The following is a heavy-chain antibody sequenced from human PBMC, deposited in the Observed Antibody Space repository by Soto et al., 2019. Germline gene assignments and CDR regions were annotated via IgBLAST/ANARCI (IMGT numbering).Heavy chain of an antibody. Sequence: SETLSLTCTVSGGSISSYYWSWIRQPPGKGLEWIGYIYYSGSTNYNPSLKSRVTISVDTSKNQFSLKLSSVTAADTAVYYCARVGGLSFYGMDVWGQGTTVTVSS. D-gene: IGHD2-15*01. CDR1: GGSISSYY. J-gene: IGHJ6*02. CDR2: IYYSGST. V-gene: IGHV4-59*01. CDR3: ARVGGLSFYGMDV.